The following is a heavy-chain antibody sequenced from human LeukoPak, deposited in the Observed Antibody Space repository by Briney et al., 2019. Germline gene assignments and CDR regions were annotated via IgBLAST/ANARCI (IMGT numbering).Heavy chain of an antibody. J-gene: IGHJ4*02. CDR3: VRRGSVWGDH. CDR1: GFIFSNYW. D-gene: IGHD7-27*01. Sequence: GGSMRRSCAGSGFIFSNYWLSWVRQTPGKGLEWVANINQDGSQIYYVDSVKGRFTISRDNAKNSLCLQMNSLRAEDTAVYYCVRRGSVWGDHWGQGTLVSVSS. V-gene: IGHV3-7*01. CDR2: INQDGSQI.